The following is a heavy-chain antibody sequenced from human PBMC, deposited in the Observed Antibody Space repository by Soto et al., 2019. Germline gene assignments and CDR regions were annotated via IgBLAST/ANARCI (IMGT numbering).Heavy chain of an antibody. CDR1: GFTFSHYA. J-gene: IGHJ4*02. CDR2: ISGSGDST. V-gene: IGHV3-23*01. CDR3: AKDLAAVAGTTQDY. D-gene: IGHD6-19*01. Sequence: VQLLESGGGLVQPGGSLRLSCAASGFTFSHYAMTWVRQAPGKGLEWVSAISGSGDSTYYADSVKGRFTISRDNSKNTLYLQMNSLRAEDTALYYCAKDLAAVAGTTQDYWGQGTLVTVSS.